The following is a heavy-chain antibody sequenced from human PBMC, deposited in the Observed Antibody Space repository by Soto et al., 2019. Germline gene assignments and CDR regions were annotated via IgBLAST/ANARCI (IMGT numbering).Heavy chain of an antibody. CDR3: ARDTRYSSSWEFDY. CDR1: GDSVSSKSAA. J-gene: IGHJ4*02. CDR2: TYYRSKWYN. D-gene: IGHD6-13*01. V-gene: IGHV6-1*01. Sequence: QIQLQQSGPGLVKPSQTLSLTCAISGDSVSSKSAAWNWIRQTPSRGLEWLGRTYYRSKWYNDYAVSVKSRITINPDTSNNQFSLQMNSVTPEDTAVYYCARDTRYSSSWEFDYWGQGTLVTVSS.